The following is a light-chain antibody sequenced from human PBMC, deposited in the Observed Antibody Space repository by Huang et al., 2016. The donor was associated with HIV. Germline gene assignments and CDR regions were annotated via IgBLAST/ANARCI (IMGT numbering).Light chain of an antibody. CDR1: QSVKKN. J-gene: IGKJ2*01. V-gene: IGKV3-15*01. Sequence: DMVMTQSPGTLSVSPGERATLSCRASQSVKKNLAWYQQKPGQAPRLLCSGVSTRDTGVPARFSGNGYETEFTLTITSVQSEDSAVYYCQQYNNWPPYDFGQGTKLEIK. CDR2: GVS. CDR3: QQYNNWPPYD.